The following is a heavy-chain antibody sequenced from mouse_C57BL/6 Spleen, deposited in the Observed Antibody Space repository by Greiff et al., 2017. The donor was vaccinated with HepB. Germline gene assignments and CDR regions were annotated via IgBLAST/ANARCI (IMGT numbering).Heavy chain of an antibody. CDR2: IYPSSGYT. D-gene: IGHD1-3*01. Sequence: VQLQQSGAELARPGASVKMSCKASGYTFTSYTMHWVKKRPGQGLEWIGYIYPSSGYTKYNQKFKDKATLTADKSSSTAYMQLSRLTSEDSTDYYCAKPGSSRYLDYWGRGTTHTVSS. J-gene: IGHJ2*01. V-gene: IGHV1-4*01. CDR1: GYTFTSYT. CDR3: AKPGSSRYLDY.